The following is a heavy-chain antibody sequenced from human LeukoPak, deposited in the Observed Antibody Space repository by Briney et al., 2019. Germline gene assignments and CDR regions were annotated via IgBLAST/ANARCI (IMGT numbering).Heavy chain of an antibody. J-gene: IGHJ2*01. D-gene: IGHD4-17*01. V-gene: IGHV3-20*04. Sequence: GGSLRLSCAASGFTFDDYGMNWVRQAPGKGLEWVSTITWNAANTGYADSVKGRFTISRDNAKNPLSLQMNSLSPEDTALYYCARSSTTVTTRYFDLWGRGTLVTVSS. CDR1: GFTFDDYG. CDR3: ARSSTTVTTRYFDL. CDR2: ITWNAANT.